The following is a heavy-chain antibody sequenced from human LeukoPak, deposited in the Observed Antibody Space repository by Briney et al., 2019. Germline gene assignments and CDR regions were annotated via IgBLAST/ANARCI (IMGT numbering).Heavy chain of an antibody. CDR3: ARDLPSGRYYHRPNNWFDP. D-gene: IGHD3-10*01. CDR2: INPNSGGT. J-gene: IGHJ5*02. Sequence: ASVKVSCKASGYTFTGYYMHWVRQAPGQGVEWMGWINPNSGGTNYAQKFQGRVTMTRDTSISTAYMELSRLRSDDTAVYYCARDLPSGRYYHRPNNWFDPWGQGTLVTVSS. V-gene: IGHV1-2*02. CDR1: GYTFTGYY.